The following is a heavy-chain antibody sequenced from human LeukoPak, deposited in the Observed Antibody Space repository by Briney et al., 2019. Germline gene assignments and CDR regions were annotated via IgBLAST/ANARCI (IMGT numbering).Heavy chain of an antibody. CDR3: AREHTMVRGVIIVGWFDP. J-gene: IGHJ5*02. Sequence: GASVKVSCKASGYTFTSYGISWVRQAPGQGLEWMGWISAYNGNTNYAQKLQGRVTTTTDTSTSTAYMELRSLRSDDTAVYYCAREHTMVRGVIIVGWFDPWGQGTLVTVSS. D-gene: IGHD3-10*01. CDR1: GYTFTSYG. V-gene: IGHV1-18*01. CDR2: ISAYNGNT.